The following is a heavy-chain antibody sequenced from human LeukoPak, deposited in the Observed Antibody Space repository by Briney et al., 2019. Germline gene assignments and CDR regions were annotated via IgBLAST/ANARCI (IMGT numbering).Heavy chain of an antibody. V-gene: IGHV1-69*05. CDR3: ARDVHGDYGSGWFDP. CDR2: IMPLFGTA. D-gene: IGHD4-17*01. CDR1: GGTFNNSA. J-gene: IGHJ5*02. Sequence: GASVKVSCKTSGGTFNNSAISWVRQAPGPGLEWLGGIMPLFGTAGYAQKFQGRVTITKDESTRTVYLELTSLTSDDTAVYYCARDVHGDYGSGWFDPWGQGTLVSVSS.